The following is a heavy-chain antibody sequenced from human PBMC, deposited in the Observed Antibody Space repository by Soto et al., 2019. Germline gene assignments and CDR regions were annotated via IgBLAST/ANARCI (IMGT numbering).Heavy chain of an antibody. J-gene: IGHJ5*02. D-gene: IGHD3-22*01. V-gene: IGHV1-18*01. CDR2: ISAYTGHT. CDR3: ARNHGPMTEENWFDP. CDR1: GYSFPSYA. Sequence: QAHLVQSGAEVKKPGASVKVSCEASGYSFPSYAISWLRQARGQGLEWMGWISAYTGHTNYAQNFQGRITLTTDTPTSTAYMELRGLTSDDTAVYYCARNHGPMTEENWFDPWGQGTQVTVSS.